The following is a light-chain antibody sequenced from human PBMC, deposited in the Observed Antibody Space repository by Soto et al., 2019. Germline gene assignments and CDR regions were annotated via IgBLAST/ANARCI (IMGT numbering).Light chain of an antibody. CDR2: GAS. CDR1: QRVSSSY. CDR3: QQYGSSRCT. V-gene: IGKV3-20*01. J-gene: IGKJ2*02. Sequence: EILLTQSPGTLSLSPGERATLSCTASQRVSSSYLGWYQQKPGQAPRLLIYGASSRATGIPDRFSGSGSGTDVTLTISRLEPEDFAVYYCQQYGSSRCTFGQGTKLEIK.